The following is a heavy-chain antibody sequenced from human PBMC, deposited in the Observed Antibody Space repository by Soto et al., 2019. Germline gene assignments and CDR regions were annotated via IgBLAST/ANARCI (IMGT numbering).Heavy chain of an antibody. V-gene: IGHV4-30-4*02. Sequence: SETLSLTCSVSGGSISRGYSYWSWIRQPPGKGVGWIGNIYYSGHTYDNPSLKSRLIISIDTPKTHFSLGVGSVTAADPAVSYCASLPLYVMDDWGQGTPVTVSS. CDR1: GGSISRGYSY. CDR3: ASLPLYVMDD. CDR2: IYYSGHT. J-gene: IGHJ6*02.